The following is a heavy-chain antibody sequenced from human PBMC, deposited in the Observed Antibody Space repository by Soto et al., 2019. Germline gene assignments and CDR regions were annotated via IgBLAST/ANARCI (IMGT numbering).Heavy chain of an antibody. V-gene: IGHV3-7*01. D-gene: IGHD3-3*01. CDR3: ARPEWFFYYYMDV. CDR1: GFTFSSYW. J-gene: IGHJ6*03. Sequence: PGGSLRLSCAASGFTFSSYWMSWVRQAPGKGLEWVANIKQDGSEKYYVDSVKGRFTISRDNAKNSLYLQMNSLRAEDTAVYYCARPEWFFYYYMDVWGKGTTVTVSS. CDR2: IKQDGSEK.